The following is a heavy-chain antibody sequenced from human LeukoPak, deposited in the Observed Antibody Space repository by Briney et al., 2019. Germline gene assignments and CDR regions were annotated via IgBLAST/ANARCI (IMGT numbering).Heavy chain of an antibody. CDR1: GGSFSSYV. D-gene: IGHD2-2*03. J-gene: IGHJ6*03. CDR2: IIPVLGVS. CDR3: ARPAGYCSSTSCLVGGELYYYMDV. V-gene: IGHV1-69*04. Sequence: GASVKVSCKASGGSFSSYVITWVRQAPGQGLEWMGRIIPVLGVSNFAQKFQGRVTITADESTSTAYMELSSLRSEDTAVYYCARPAGYCSSTSCLVGGELYYYMDVWGKGTTVTVSS.